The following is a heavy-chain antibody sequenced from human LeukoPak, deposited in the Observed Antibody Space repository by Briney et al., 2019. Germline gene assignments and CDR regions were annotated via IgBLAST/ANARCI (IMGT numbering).Heavy chain of an antibody. Sequence: SQTLSLTCTVSGGSISSGDYYWSWIRQPPGKGLEWIGYIYYSGSTYYNPPLKSRVTISVDTSKNQFSLKLSSVTAADTAVYYCAREHPDRYNWNYFDYWGQGTLVTVSS. CDR2: IYYSGST. J-gene: IGHJ4*02. V-gene: IGHV4-30-4*08. CDR1: GGSISSGDYY. D-gene: IGHD1-20*01. CDR3: AREHPDRYNWNYFDY.